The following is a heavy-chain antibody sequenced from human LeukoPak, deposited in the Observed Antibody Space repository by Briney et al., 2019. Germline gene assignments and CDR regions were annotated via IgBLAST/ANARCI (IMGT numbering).Heavy chain of an antibody. Sequence: SETLSLTCTVSGGSISSYYWSWIRQHPGKGLEWIGYIYYSGSTYYNPSLKSRVTISVDTSKNQFSLKLSSVTAADTAVYYCARDSGSYFLSFDYWGQGTLVTVSS. J-gene: IGHJ4*02. CDR2: IYYSGST. D-gene: IGHD1-26*01. V-gene: IGHV4-59*06. CDR3: ARDSGSYFLSFDY. CDR1: GGSISSYY.